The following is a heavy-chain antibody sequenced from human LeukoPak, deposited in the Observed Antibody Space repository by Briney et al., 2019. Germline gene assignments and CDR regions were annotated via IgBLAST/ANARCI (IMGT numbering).Heavy chain of an antibody. CDR2: INHSGST. D-gene: IGHD1-26*01. J-gene: IGHJ4*02. CDR1: GGSFSGYY. CDR3: ARVGYYGFDY. V-gene: IGHV4-34*01. Sequence: XETLSLTCAVYGGSFSGYYWSWIRQPPGKGLEWIGEINHSGSTNYNPSLKSRVTISVDTSKNQFSLKLSSVTAADTAVYYCARVGYYGFDYWGQGTLVTVSS.